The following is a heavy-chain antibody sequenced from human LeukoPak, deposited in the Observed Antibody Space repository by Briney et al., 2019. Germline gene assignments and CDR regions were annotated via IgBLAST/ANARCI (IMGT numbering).Heavy chain of an antibody. CDR3: TTVDCSSTSCKAPDAFDI. J-gene: IGHJ3*02. V-gene: IGHV3-15*01. CDR1: GFTLSNAW. CDR2: IKSKTDGGTT. D-gene: IGHD2-2*01. Sequence: PGGSLRLSCAASGFTLSNAWMSWVRQAPGKGLEWVGRIKSKTDGGTTDYAAPVKGRFTISRDDSKNTLYLQMNSLKTEDTAVYYCTTVDCSSTSCKAPDAFDIWGQGTMVTVSS.